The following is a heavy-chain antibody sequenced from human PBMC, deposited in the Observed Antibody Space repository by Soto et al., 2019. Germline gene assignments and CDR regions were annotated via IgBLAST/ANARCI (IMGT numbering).Heavy chain of an antibody. J-gene: IGHJ6*03. CDR2: IYYSGST. CDR3: ARENYDILTGYGYYYYYMDV. CDR1: GGSISSYY. Sequence: SDTLSLTCTVSGGSISSYYWSWIRQPPGKGLEWIGYIYYSGSTNYNPSLKSRVTISVDTSKNQFSLKLSSVTAADTAVYYCARENYDILTGYGYYYYYMDVWGKGTTVTVSS. V-gene: IGHV4-59*01. D-gene: IGHD3-9*01.